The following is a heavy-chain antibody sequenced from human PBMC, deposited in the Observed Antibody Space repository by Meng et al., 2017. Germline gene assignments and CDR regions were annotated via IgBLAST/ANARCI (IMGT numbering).Heavy chain of an antibody. V-gene: IGHV4-34*01. CDR1: GGSFSGYY. Sequence: LQRWGAGLLMPSETLSLTCAGYGGSFSGYYWSWIRQPPGKGLEWIGEINHSGSTNYNPSLKIRVTISVDTSKNQFSLKLSSVTAADTAVYYCARLYWFDPWGQGTLVTVSS. CDR2: INHSGST. J-gene: IGHJ5*02. CDR3: ARLYWFDP.